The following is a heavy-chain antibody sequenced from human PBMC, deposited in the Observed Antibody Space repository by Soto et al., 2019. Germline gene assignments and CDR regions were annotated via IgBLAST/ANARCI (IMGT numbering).Heavy chain of an antibody. V-gene: IGHV1-69*01. Sequence: QVQLVQSGAEVKKPGSSVKVSCKASGGTFSSYSINWVRHAPGQGLEWMGEIIPIFGTANYAQKFQGRVTITADESTSRAYMELRSLRSEDTAVYYCARDGGSHSGGIDYWGQGTLVTFSS. CDR2: IIPIFGTA. CDR3: ARDGGSHSGGIDY. D-gene: IGHD2-15*01. CDR1: GGTFSSYS. J-gene: IGHJ4*02.